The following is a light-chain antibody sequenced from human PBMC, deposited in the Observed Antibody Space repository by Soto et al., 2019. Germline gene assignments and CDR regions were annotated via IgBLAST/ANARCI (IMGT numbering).Light chain of an antibody. CDR2: AAS. CDR3: QQSYSSPTWT. Sequence: DIQMTQSPSSLSSSVGDVVTITCRSSQSIGISLNWYQQRPGKAPKLLVFAASSLQSGVPSRFSGSGSGTDFTLTISSLHPEDFATYYCQQSYSSPTWTFGQGTKVDIK. V-gene: IGKV1-39*01. J-gene: IGKJ1*01. CDR1: QSIGIS.